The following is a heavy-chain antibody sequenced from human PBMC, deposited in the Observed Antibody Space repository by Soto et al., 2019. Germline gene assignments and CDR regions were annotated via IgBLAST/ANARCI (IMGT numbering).Heavy chain of an antibody. CDR3: AAGRVEGTRFSFDY. Sequence: PSETLSLTCTVSGGSISSGGYYWSWIRQHPGKGLEWIGYIYYSGSTYYNPSLKSRVTISVDTSKNQFSLKLSSVTAADTAVYYCAAGRVEGTRFSFDYWGQGTLVTVSS. CDR1: GGSISSGGYY. V-gene: IGHV4-31*03. D-gene: IGHD3-3*01. CDR2: IYYSGST. J-gene: IGHJ4*02.